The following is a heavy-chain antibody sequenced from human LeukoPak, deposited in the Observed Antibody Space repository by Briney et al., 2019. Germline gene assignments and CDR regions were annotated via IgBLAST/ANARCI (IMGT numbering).Heavy chain of an antibody. CDR3: AREIIAAAGTKQA. Sequence: GGSLRPSCAASGFTVSSNYMSWVRQAPGKGLEWVSVIYSGGSTYYADSVKGRFTISRDNSKNTLYLQMNSLRAEDTAVYYCAREIIAAAGTKQAWGQGTLVTVSS. CDR1: GFTVSSNY. J-gene: IGHJ5*02. D-gene: IGHD6-13*01. CDR2: IYSGGST. V-gene: IGHV3-53*01.